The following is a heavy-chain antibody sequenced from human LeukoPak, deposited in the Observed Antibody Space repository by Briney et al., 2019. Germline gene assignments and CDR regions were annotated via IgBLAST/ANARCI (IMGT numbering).Heavy chain of an antibody. CDR3: ARAGSGSSPKWVDY. V-gene: IGHV1-18*01. CDR2: ISAYNGNT. CDR1: GYTFASYG. D-gene: IGHD1-26*01. Sequence: ASVKVSCKASGYTFASYGISWVRRAPGQGLEWMGWISAYNGNTNYAQKLQGRVTMTTDTSTSTAYMELRSLRSDDTAVYYCARAGSGSSPKWVDYWGQGTLVTVSS. J-gene: IGHJ4*02.